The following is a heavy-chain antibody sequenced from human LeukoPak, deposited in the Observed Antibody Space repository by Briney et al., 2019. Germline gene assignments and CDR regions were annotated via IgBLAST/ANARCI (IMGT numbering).Heavy chain of an antibody. J-gene: IGHJ6*03. CDR1: GYTFTGYY. V-gene: IGHV1-2*02. CDR3: ARSGCSSTSCQIGYYYYYMDV. D-gene: IGHD2-2*01. CDR2: INPNSGGT. Sequence: ASVKVSCKASGYTFTGYYMHWVRQAPGQGLEWMGWINPNSGGTNYAQKFQGRVTMTRDTSISTAYMELSRLRSDDTAVYYCARSGCSSTSCQIGYYYYYMDVWGKGTTVTVSS.